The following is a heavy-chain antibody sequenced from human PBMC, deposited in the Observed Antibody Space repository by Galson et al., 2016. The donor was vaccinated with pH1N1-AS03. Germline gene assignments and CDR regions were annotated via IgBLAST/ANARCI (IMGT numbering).Heavy chain of an antibody. Sequence: SLRLSCAASGFTFNRHAMHWVRQAPGKGLEWVAIMSYDGATKYYTDSVRDRFTISRDNSKKTLYLHMSSLRAEDTAVYSCAKDLHFYDSYYLDYWGRGTLVIVSS. CDR2: MSYDGATK. CDR3: AKDLHFYDSYYLDY. D-gene: IGHD2/OR15-2a*01. V-gene: IGHV3-30*18. J-gene: IGHJ4*02. CDR1: GFTFNRHA.